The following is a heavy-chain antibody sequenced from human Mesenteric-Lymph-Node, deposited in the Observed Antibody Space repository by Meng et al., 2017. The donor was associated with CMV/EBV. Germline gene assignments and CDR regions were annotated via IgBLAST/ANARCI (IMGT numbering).Heavy chain of an antibody. CDR1: GFTFSSYW. CDR2: IKRDGSEK. V-gene: IGHV3-7*01. D-gene: IGHD2-2*02. J-gene: IGHJ3*01. Sequence: LTGAASGFTFSSYWMSWVRQAPGKGPEWMANIKRDGSEKYYVDSVKARFTISRDNAKNSLYLQMNSLRAEDTAVYYCARDRGCSLTSCDKGGDAFDVWGLGTMVTVSS. CDR3: ARDRGCSLTSCDKGGDAFDV.